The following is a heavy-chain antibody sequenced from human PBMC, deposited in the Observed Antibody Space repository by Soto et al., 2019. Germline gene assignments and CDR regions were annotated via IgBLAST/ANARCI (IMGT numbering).Heavy chain of an antibody. CDR2: INHSVST. V-gene: IGHV4-34*01. J-gene: IGHJ6*04. D-gene: IGHD3-3*01. CDR3: ARGALNYDLWIGLINGGSEV. CDR1: GGSFSDYSWN. Sequence: SETLSLTCAVYGGSFSDYSWNWNWIQQPPGKGLEWIGEINHSVSTSHNPSLKSRVTLSLDTSKNQLSLILTPVTAADTAVYYCARGALNYDLWIGLINGGSEVWGDGNTVIVSA.